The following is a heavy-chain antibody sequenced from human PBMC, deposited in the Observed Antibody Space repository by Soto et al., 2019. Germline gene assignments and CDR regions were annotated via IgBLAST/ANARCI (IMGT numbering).Heavy chain of an antibody. D-gene: IGHD6-19*01. V-gene: IGHV3-30-3*01. CDR2: VSFDGSNK. Sequence: QMQLVESGGGVVQPGGSLRLSCAASGFTFNYYPMHWVRQAPGKGLEWVAVVSFDGSNKYYADSVKGRFTISKDNSKNPLYLQMNSLRREDTAVYYCARLPGPLVAVLYIYPREGREAMSDVDVWGQGTTVTVSS. CDR3: ARLPGPLVAVLYIYPREGREAMSDVDV. CDR1: GFTFNYYP. J-gene: IGHJ6*02.